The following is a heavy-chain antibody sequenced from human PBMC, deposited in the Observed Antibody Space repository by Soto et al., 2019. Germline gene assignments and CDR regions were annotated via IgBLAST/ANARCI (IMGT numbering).Heavy chain of an antibody. CDR3: AHRRGAAAVAY. CDR1: GFSLSSSGVA. D-gene: IGHD6-13*01. CDR2: IYWDDDE. Sequence: QITLKESGPTLVKPTQTLTLTCSFSGFSLSSSGVAVGWIRQPPGKALEWLALIYWDDDERYSPSLQRRLTISKDTSKNHVVLRMTHMDPSDTGAYYCAHRRGAAAVAYWGQGTLVTVSS. V-gene: IGHV2-5*02. J-gene: IGHJ4*02.